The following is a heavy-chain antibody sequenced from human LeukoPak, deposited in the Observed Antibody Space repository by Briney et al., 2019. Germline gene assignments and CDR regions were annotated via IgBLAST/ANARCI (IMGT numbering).Heavy chain of an antibody. D-gene: IGHD4-17*01. CDR1: GGSISSYY. V-gene: IGHV4-59*01. CDR3: AREQMTTVTTRGDWFDP. Sequence: SETLSLTCTVSGGSISSYYWSWIRQPPGKGLEWIGYIYYSGSTNYNPSLKSRVTISVDTSKNQFSLKLNSVTAADTAVYYCAREQMTTVTTRGDWFDPWGQGTLVTVSS. J-gene: IGHJ5*02. CDR2: IYYSGST.